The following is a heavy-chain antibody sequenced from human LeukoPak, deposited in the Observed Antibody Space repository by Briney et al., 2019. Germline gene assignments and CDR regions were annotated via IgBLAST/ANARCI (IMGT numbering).Heavy chain of an antibody. CDR3: AKCITMVRGGSNFDY. D-gene: IGHD3-10*01. Sequence: GGSLRLSCAASGFTFSSYGMHWVRQAPGKGLEWVAVISYDGSNKYYADSVKGRFTISRDNSKNTLYLQMKSLRAEDTAIYYCAKCITMVRGGSNFDYWGQGTLVTVSS. V-gene: IGHV3-30*18. CDR2: ISYDGSNK. CDR1: GFTFSSYG. J-gene: IGHJ4*02.